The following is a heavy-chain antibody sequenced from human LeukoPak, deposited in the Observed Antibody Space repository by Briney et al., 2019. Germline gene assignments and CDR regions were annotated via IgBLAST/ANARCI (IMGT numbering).Heavy chain of an antibody. CDR1: GFTFTGYY. D-gene: IGHD3-10*01. J-gene: IGHJ4*02. CDR3: ARDRVMIRGLFPGF. V-gene: IGHV1-2*02. Sequence: ASVKVSFKASGFTFTGYYIHWVRQAPGQGLEWMGWINPNSGDTNYSQKFQGRVTMTRDTSINTAYMELIRLTSDDTAVYFCARDRVMIRGLFPGFWGQGTLVIVSS. CDR2: INPNSGDT.